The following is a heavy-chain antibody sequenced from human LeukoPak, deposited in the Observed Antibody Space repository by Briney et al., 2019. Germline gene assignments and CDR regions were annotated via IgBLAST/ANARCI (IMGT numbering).Heavy chain of an antibody. D-gene: IGHD4-23*01. J-gene: IGHJ4*02. Sequence: PSETLSLTCAVYGESFSGYYWSSIRQPPAKGLEWIGEINHSGSTNYNPSLTSRATISLDTSRNQFSLKLSSVTAADTAVYYCARASHGSNSEFDYWGQGTLVTVSS. V-gene: IGHV4-34*01. CDR2: INHSGST. CDR3: ARASHGSNSEFDY. CDR1: GESFSGYY.